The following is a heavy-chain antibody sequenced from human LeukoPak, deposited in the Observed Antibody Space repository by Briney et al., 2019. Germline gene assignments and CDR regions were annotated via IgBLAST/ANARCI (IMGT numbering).Heavy chain of an antibody. CDR2: IKSKIDDATT. V-gene: IGHV3-15*01. CDR3: TTDSVSFDV. D-gene: IGHD2-8*01. Sequence: GECLSLSCAASGFTSSDFWVTWVRQVAGNGLGWIGRIKSKIDDATTEYAAPMAGRFTISRDDSIATVYLQMSGLRTEDTALYYCTTDSVSFDVWGRGTMVTASS. CDR1: GFTSSDFW. J-gene: IGHJ3*01.